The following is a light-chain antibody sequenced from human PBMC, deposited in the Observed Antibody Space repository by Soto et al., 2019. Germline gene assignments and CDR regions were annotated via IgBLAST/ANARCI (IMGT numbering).Light chain of an antibody. J-gene: IGKJ4*01. CDR3: QQRSKWPALT. Sequence: EVELTQFPANLSLSPGESATLSCRASQTVSYHLAWYQQKPGQAPRLLIFDASNRAPGIPARFSGSGSGTDFTLTISSLEPEDFAFYYCQQRSKWPALTFGGGTKVEI. CDR1: QTVSYH. CDR2: DAS. V-gene: IGKV3-11*01.